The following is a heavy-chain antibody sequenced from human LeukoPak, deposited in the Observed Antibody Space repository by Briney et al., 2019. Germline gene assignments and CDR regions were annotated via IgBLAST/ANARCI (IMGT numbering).Heavy chain of an antibody. CDR2: MNPNSGGT. V-gene: IGHV1-2*02. J-gene: IGHJ6*02. CDR3: ARSGALGYYYYYYGMDV. CDR1: GYTFTGYY. D-gene: IGHD7-27*01. Sequence: ASVTVSCKASGYTFTGYYMHWVRQAPGQGLEWMGWMNPNSGGTNYAQKFQGRVTMTRDTSISTAYMELSRLRSDDTAAYYCARSGALGYYYYYYGMDVWGRGTTVTVSS.